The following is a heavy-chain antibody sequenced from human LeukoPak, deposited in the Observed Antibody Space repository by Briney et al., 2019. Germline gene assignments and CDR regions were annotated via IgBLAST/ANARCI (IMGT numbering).Heavy chain of an antibody. CDR1: GDSFTTYW. Sequence: GESLKISCTASGDSFTTYWIGWVRQMPGEGLEWMGIIYPGDSDTRYSPSFQGQVTLSADKSINTAYLQWSSLKASDTATYYCARSSPYCTNGLCYREFNYWGQGTLVTVSS. CDR2: IYPGDSDT. CDR3: ARSSPYCTNGLCYREFNY. V-gene: IGHV5-51*01. J-gene: IGHJ4*02. D-gene: IGHD2-8*01.